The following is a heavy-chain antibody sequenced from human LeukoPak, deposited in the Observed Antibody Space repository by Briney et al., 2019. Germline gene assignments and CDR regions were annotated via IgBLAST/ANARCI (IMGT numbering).Heavy chain of an antibody. CDR1: GGSFSGHY. J-gene: IGHJ5*02. D-gene: IGHD1-14*01. CDR3: ARGIWKGNPRIDP. Sequence: SETLSLTCAVYGGSFSGHYWSWIRQPPGKGLEWIGEINHSGSTNYNPSLKSRVTISVDTSKNQFSLKLSSVTAADTAVYYCARGIWKGNPRIDPWGQGTLVTVSS. CDR2: INHSGST. V-gene: IGHV4-34*01.